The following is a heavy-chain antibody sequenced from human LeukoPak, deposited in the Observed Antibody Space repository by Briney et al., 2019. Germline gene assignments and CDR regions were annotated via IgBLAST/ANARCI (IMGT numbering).Heavy chain of an antibody. D-gene: IGHD5-24*01. V-gene: IGHV3-23*01. CDR3: AREMATI. Sequence: GGSLRLSCAASGFTFTLYVMSWVRQAPGKGLEWVSSTTGSGGSTYYADSVKGRFTISRDNSKNTLYLQLSSLGAEDTAVYYCAREMATIRGQGTLVTVSS. J-gene: IGHJ4*02. CDR2: TTGSGGST. CDR1: GFTFTLYV.